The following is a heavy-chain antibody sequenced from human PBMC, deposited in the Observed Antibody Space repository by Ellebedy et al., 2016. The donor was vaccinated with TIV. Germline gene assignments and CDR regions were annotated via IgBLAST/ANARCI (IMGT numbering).Heavy chain of an antibody. CDR2: INPSGGST. CDR3: ARAGLGYDSSGYLDY. Sequence: ASVKVSCXASGYTFTSYYMHWVRQAPGQGLEWMGIINPSGGSTSYAQKFQGRVTMTRDTSTSTVYMELSSLRSEDTAVYYCARAGLGYDSSGYLDYWGRGTRVTVSS. V-gene: IGHV1-46*03. D-gene: IGHD3-22*01. J-gene: IGHJ4*02. CDR1: GYTFTSYY.